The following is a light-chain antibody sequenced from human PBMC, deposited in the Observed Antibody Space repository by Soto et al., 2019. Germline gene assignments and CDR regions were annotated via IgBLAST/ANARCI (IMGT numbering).Light chain of an antibody. J-gene: IGLJ3*02. CDR1: SSNIGAGYY. CDR3: SSYTSDYTWV. CDR2: GLN. Sequence: QSVLTQPPSVSGAPGQRVTISCTGNSSNIGAGYYVHWYQQLPGTAPKVLIYGLNSRPSGVPDRFSGSKSGNTASLTISGLQADDEADYYCSSYTSDYTWVFGGGTKLTVL. V-gene: IGLV1-40*01.